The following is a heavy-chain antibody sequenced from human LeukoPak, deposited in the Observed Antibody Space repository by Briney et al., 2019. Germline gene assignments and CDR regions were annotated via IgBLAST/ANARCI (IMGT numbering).Heavy chain of an antibody. D-gene: IGHD6-19*01. CDR3: PRHREVAVAC. V-gene: IGHV4-39*01. CDR1: GGSISSSSYY. CDR2: IYYSGST. Sequence: AQTLSLTCTVSGGSISSSSYYWGWIRQPPGKGLEWIGSIYYSGSTYYNPSLKSRVTISVDTSKNQFSLQLSSVTAADTAVYHCPRHREVAVACWGQGALVTVSS. J-gene: IGHJ4*02.